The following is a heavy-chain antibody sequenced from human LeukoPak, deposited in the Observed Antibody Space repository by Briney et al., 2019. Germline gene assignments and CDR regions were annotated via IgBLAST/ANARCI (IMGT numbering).Heavy chain of an antibody. CDR3: ARAPRPIPYYYDSSGYYYMGV. V-gene: IGHV3-7*01. CDR1: GFTFSSYW. J-gene: IGHJ6*03. D-gene: IGHD3-22*01. CDR2: IKQDGSEK. Sequence: GGSLRLSCAASGFTFSSYWMSWVRQAPGKGLEWVANIKQDGSEKYYVDSVKGRFTISRDNAKNSLYLQMNSLRAEDTAVYYCARAPRPIPYYYDSSGYYYMGVWGKGTTVTVSS.